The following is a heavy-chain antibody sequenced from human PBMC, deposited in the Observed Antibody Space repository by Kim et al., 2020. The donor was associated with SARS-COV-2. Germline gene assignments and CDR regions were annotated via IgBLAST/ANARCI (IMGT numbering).Heavy chain of an antibody. D-gene: IGHD4-4*01. CDR3: ARGPNYSPFDY. J-gene: IGHJ4*02. CDR2: I. V-gene: IGHV3-48*03. Sequence: IQSAETVVGRITISRNNDKHSLYLKMNSLRDEDTAVYYCARGPNYSPFDYWGQGTLVTVSS.